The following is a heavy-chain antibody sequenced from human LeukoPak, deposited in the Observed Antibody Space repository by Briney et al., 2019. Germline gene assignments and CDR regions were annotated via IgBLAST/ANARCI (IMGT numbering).Heavy chain of an antibody. CDR2: ISSSSSYI. Sequence: GGSLRLSCAASGFTFSSYSMNWVRQAPGKGLGWVSSISSSSSYIYYADSVKGRFTISRDNAKNSLYLQMNSLRAEDTAVYYCAKNPVAGRTYYFDYWGQGTLVTVSS. CDR3: AKNPVAGRTYYFDY. CDR1: GFTFSSYS. V-gene: IGHV3-21*01. D-gene: IGHD6-19*01. J-gene: IGHJ4*02.